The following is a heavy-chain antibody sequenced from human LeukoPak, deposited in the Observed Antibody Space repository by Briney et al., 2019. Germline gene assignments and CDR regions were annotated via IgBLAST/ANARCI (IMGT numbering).Heavy chain of an antibody. CDR3: ARDRGYFSY. J-gene: IGHJ4*02. CDR2: ISSSSNTI. CDR1: GFTFSIYS. D-gene: IGHD2-15*01. V-gene: IGHV3-48*02. Sequence: QPGGSLRLSCAASGFTFSIYSMNWVRQAPGKGLEWVSYISSSSNTIYYADSVKGRFTISRDNAKNSVYLQMSSLRDEDTAAYYCARDRGYFSYWGQGTLVTVSS.